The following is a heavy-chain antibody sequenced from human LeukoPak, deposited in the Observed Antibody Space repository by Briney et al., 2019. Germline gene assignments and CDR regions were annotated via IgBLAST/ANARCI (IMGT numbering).Heavy chain of an antibody. Sequence: SVKVSCKASGGTFSSYAISWVRQAPGQGPEWMGGIIPIFGTANYAQKFQGRVTITADESTSTAYMELSSLRSEDTAVYYCATYCSGGSCYDYYYGMDVWGQGTTVTVSS. CDR3: ATYCSGGSCYDYYYGMDV. CDR1: GGTFSSYA. V-gene: IGHV1-69*13. D-gene: IGHD2-15*01. J-gene: IGHJ6*02. CDR2: IIPIFGTA.